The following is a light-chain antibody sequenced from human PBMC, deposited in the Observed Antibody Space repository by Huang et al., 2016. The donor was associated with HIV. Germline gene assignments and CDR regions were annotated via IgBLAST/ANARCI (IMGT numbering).Light chain of an antibody. Sequence: DIQTTQSPSSLSASVGDRVTITCQASQDITNHLNWYQQKPGKAPKLLIYDASTLETGVPPRFSGSGSGTDFTFTIASLQPEDVATYYCQQYDNLHLSFGGGTKVEIK. CDR3: QQYDNLHLS. CDR2: DAS. V-gene: IGKV1-33*01. CDR1: QDITNH. J-gene: IGKJ4*01.